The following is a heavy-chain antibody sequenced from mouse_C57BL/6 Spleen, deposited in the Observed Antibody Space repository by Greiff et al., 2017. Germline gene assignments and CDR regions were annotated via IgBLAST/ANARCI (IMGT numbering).Heavy chain of an antibody. CDR2: IYPGSGNT. J-gene: IGHJ4*01. CDR3: ARGGYDVDYAMDY. D-gene: IGHD2-2*01. V-gene: IGHV1-76*01. CDR1: GYTFTDYY. Sequence: VQLQQSGAELVRPGASVKLSCKASGYTFTDYYINWVKQRPGQGLEWIARIYPGSGNTYYNEKFKGKATLTAEKSSSTAYMQLSSLTSEDSAVYFCARGGYDVDYAMDYWGQGTSVTVSS.